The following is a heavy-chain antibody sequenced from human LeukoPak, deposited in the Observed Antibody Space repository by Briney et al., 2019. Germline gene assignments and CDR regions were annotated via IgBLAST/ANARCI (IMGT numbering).Heavy chain of an antibody. CDR1: GGSISSYY. J-gene: IGHJ4*02. Sequence: SETLSLTCTVSGGSISSYYWSWIRQSPGKGLEWIGYVYYSGSTNYNPSLKSRVTISVDTSKNQFSLKLTSVAAADTAVYYCARDYSSSWYYFDYWGQGNLVTVS. D-gene: IGHD6-13*01. V-gene: IGHV4-59*01. CDR2: VYYSGST. CDR3: ARDYSSSWYYFDY.